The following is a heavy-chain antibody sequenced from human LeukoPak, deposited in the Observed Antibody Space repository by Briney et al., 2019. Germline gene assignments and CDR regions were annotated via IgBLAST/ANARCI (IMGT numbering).Heavy chain of an antibody. CDR2: INTNTGNP. Sequence: GASVKVSCKASGYTFTSYAMNWVRQAPGQGLEWMGWINTNTGNPTYAQGFTGRFVFSLDTSVSTAYLQISSLKAEDTAVYYCARQYYDILTGYGPSDDYYYYYGMDVWGQGTTVTVSS. CDR1: GYTFTSYA. D-gene: IGHD3-9*01. V-gene: IGHV7-4-1*02. CDR3: ARQYYDILTGYGPSDDYYYYYGMDV. J-gene: IGHJ6*02.